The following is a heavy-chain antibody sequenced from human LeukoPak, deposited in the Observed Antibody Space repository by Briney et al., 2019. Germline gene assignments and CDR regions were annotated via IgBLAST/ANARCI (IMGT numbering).Heavy chain of an antibody. V-gene: IGHV3-23*01. CDR3: ARGPYYYDSSGYTYLFDY. CDR2: ISAGGDIT. D-gene: IGHD3-22*01. J-gene: IGHJ4*02. Sequence: GGSLRLSCAASGFTFRTFPMGWVRQAPGKGLEWVSAISAGGDITFYSDSVRGRFTISRDNSKNTLYLQMNSLRAEDTAVYYCARGPYYYDSSGYTYLFDYWGQGTLVTVSS. CDR1: GFTFRTFP.